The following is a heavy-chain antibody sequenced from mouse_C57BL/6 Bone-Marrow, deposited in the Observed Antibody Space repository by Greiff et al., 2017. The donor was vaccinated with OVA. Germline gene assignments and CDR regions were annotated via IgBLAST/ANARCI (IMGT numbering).Heavy chain of an antibody. D-gene: IGHD3-2*02. V-gene: IGHV1-55*01. CDR3: ARGDSSGTGSFDY. CDR2: IYPGSGST. J-gene: IGHJ2*01. CDR1: GYTFTSYW. Sequence: QVQLQQPGAELVKPGASVKMSCKASGYTFTSYWITWVKQRPGQGLEWIGDIYPGSGSTNYNEKFKSKATLTVDTSSSTAYMQLSILTSEDSAVYYCARGDSSGTGSFDYWGQGTTLTVSS.